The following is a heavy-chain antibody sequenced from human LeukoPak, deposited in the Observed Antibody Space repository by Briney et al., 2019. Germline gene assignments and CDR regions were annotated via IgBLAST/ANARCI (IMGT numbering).Heavy chain of an antibody. J-gene: IGHJ4*02. Sequence: ASVKLSCKASGYTFTAYYMHWVRQAPGHGLEWMGRINPNSGGTNYAQKFQGRVTMTRDTSISTAYMELSRLRSDDTAVYYCAKGDSSSFDYWGQGTLVTVSS. CDR2: INPNSGGT. CDR3: AKGDSSSFDY. V-gene: IGHV1-2*06. D-gene: IGHD6-13*01. CDR1: GYTFTAYY.